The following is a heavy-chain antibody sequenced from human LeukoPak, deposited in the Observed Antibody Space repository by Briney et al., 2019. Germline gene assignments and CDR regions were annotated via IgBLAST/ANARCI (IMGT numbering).Heavy chain of an antibody. J-gene: IGHJ4*02. Sequence: GGSLRLSCAASGFTFSGSAMHWVRQASGKGLEWVGRIRSKANTYATAYAASVKGRFTISRDDSKNTAYLQMSSLETEDTAIYYCTRYNVGFDYWGQGTLVTVSS. D-gene: IGHD1-14*01. CDR2: IRSKANTYAT. CDR3: TRYNVGFDY. CDR1: GFTFSGSA. V-gene: IGHV3-73*01.